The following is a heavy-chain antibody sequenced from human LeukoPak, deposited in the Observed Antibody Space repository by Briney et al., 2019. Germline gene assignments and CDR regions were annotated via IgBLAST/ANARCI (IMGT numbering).Heavy chain of an antibody. D-gene: IGHD3-3*01. CDR1: GGTFSSYA. CDR3: ARVKDYDFWSGYYPRYFDL. Sequence: GASVKVSCKASGGTFSSYAISWVRQAPGQGLEWMGRIIPIFGTANYAQKFQGRVTITTDESTSTAYMELSSLRSEDTAVYYCARVKDYDFWSGYYPRYFDLWGRGTLVTVSS. V-gene: IGHV1-69*05. CDR2: IIPIFGTA. J-gene: IGHJ2*01.